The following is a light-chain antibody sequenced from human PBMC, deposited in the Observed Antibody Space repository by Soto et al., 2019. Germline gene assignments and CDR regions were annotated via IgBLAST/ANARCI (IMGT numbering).Light chain of an antibody. Sequence: DIQMTQSPSTLSASVGDRVTITCRASQSISSWLAWYQQKPGKAPKLLIYKASSLESGVPSRFSGSGSGTEFTLTISSLQPEDFGTYYCQQFKSYPITFGQGTRLEIK. CDR1: QSISSW. CDR3: QQFKSYPIT. V-gene: IGKV1-5*03. CDR2: KAS. J-gene: IGKJ5*01.